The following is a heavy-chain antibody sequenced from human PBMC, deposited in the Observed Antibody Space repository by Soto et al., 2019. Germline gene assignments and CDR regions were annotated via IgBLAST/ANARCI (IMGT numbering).Heavy chain of an antibody. J-gene: IGHJ4*02. V-gene: IGHV3-23*01. D-gene: IGHD2-15*01. Sequence: PGGSLRLSCAASGFTFSSYAMSWVRQAPGKGLEWVSAISGSRTTTAYADSVKGRFTISRDNSKNTLYLQMNSLRIDDTAIYYCAKDAGSVCSGGRCSFQAPVHWGQGTRVTVFS. CDR2: ISGSRTTT. CDR1: GFTFSSYA. CDR3: AKDAGSVCSGGRCSFQAPVH.